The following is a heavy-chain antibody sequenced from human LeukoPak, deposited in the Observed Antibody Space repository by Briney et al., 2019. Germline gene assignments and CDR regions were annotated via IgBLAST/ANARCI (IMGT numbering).Heavy chain of an antibody. V-gene: IGHV4-31*03. Sequence: SETLSLTCTVSGGSISSAAYYWSWLRQHPGKGLEWIGYIYYSGATYYNPSLKSRLTISVDTSENHFSLKLSSVTAADTAVYYCARAGNSGFWFDYWGQGTVVTVSS. D-gene: IGHD2/OR15-2a*01. CDR2: IYYSGAT. CDR1: GGSISSAAYY. J-gene: IGHJ4*02. CDR3: ARAGNSGFWFDY.